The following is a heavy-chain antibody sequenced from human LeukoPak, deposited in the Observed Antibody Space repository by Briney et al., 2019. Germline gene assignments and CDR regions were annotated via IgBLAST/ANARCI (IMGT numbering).Heavy chain of an antibody. Sequence: GGSLRLSCAASGFTFSNYWMSWVRQARRKGLEWVANIDPDGSETQYVGSVKGRFTTSRDNAKNSLYLQMNSLRAEDTAIYYCARIWYFGDNNWRYFDYWGQGTLVTVSS. CDR1: GFTFSNYW. CDR2: IDPDGSET. V-gene: IGHV3-7*01. CDR3: ARIWYFGDNNWRYFDY. D-gene: IGHD1-20*01. J-gene: IGHJ4*02.